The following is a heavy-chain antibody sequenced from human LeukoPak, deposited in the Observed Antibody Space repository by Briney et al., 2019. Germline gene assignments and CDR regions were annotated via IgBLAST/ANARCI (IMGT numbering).Heavy chain of an antibody. CDR1: GFTVSSNY. Sequence: GGSLRLSCAASGFTVSSNYMSWVRQAPGKGLEWVSVIYSGGSTYYADSVKGRFTISSDKPKNTLYLQMNSLRAEDTALYYCAKRHSSSWYFWGQGTLVTVSS. J-gene: IGHJ4*02. V-gene: IGHV3-53*01. CDR3: AKRHSSSWYF. D-gene: IGHD6-13*01. CDR2: IYSGGST.